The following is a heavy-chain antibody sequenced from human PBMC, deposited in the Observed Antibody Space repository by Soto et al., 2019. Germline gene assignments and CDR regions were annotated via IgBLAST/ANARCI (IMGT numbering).Heavy chain of an antibody. CDR3: AREQSVDSSGYYPEAFDI. D-gene: IGHD3-22*01. Sequence: SVKVSCKASGGTFSSYAISWVRQAPGQGLEWMGGIIPIFGTANYAQKLQGRVTITADKSTSTAYMELSSLRSEDTAVYYCAREQSVDSSGYYPEAFDIWGQGTMVTVSS. CDR1: GGTFSSYA. J-gene: IGHJ3*02. CDR2: IIPIFGTA. V-gene: IGHV1-69*06.